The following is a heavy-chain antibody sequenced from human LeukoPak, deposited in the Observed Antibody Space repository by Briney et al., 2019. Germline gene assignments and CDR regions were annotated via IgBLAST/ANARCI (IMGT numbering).Heavy chain of an antibody. CDR3: ARDRRFGELGGN. CDR1: GYTFTSYA. J-gene: IGHJ4*02. V-gene: IGHV1-18*01. Sequence: ASVKVSCKASGYTFTSYAMNWVRQAPGQGLEWMGWISAYNGNTNYAQKLQGRVTMTTDTSTSTAYMELRSLRSDDTAVYYCARDRRFGELGGNWGQGTLVTVSS. CDR2: ISAYNGNT. D-gene: IGHD3-10*01.